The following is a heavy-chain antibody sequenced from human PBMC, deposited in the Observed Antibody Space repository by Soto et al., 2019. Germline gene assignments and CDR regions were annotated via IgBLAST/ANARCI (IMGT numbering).Heavy chain of an antibody. CDR2: IWYDGSNK. V-gene: IGHV3-33*01. CDR1: GFTFSSYG. D-gene: IGHD1-26*01. Sequence: GGSLRLSCAASGFTFSSYGMHWVRQAPGKGLEWVAVIWYDGSNKYYADSVKGRFTISRDNSKNTLYLQMNSLRAEDTAGYYCARDGTLPLGYYYYGMDVWGQGTTVTVSS. CDR3: ARDGTLPLGYYYYGMDV. J-gene: IGHJ6*02.